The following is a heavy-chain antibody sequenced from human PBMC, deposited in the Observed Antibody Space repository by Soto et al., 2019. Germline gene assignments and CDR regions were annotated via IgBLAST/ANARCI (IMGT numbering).Heavy chain of an antibody. CDR1: GFTFSSYG. J-gene: IGHJ4*02. CDR3: ARDLSGDSWAKICDY. V-gene: IGHV3-33*01. Sequence: QVQLVESGGGVVQPGRSLRLSCAASGFTFSSYGMHWVRQAPGKGLEWVAVIWYDGSNKYYADSVKGRFTIPRDNSKNTLYLQMNSLRAEDTAVYYCARDLSGDSWAKICDYWGQGTLVTVSS. D-gene: IGHD5-12*01. CDR2: IWYDGSNK.